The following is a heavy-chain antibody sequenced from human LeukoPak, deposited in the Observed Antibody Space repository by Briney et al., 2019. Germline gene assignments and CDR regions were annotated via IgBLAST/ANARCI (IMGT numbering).Heavy chain of an antibody. CDR3: ASGYSSGYESYFDI. V-gene: IGHV4-39*01. J-gene: IGHJ3*02. D-gene: IGHD6-19*01. CDR1: GGATSSSNYY. CDR2: IYYSGST. Sequence: SETLSPTCTVSGGATSSSNYYWGWSRQPPGKGLEWIGSIYYSGSTYYNPSLKSRVTISVDTSKNRFSLKLSSVTAADTAVYYCASGYSSGYESYFDIWGQGAMVSVSS.